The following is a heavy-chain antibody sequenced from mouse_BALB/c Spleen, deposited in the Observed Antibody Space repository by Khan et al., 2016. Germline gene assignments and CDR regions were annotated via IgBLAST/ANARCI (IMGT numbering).Heavy chain of an antibody. Sequence: VQLQESGAELVKPGASVKLSCKASGYTFTSYWMHWVKQRPGQGLEWIGEINPSNGRTNYNEKFKSKATLTVDKSSSTAYMQLSSLTSEDSAVYYCARSDYDYDVGAMDYWGQGTSVTVSS. CDR3: ARSDYDYDVGAMDY. CDR1: GYTFTSYW. J-gene: IGHJ4*01. V-gene: IGHV1S81*02. D-gene: IGHD2-4*01. CDR2: INPSNGRT.